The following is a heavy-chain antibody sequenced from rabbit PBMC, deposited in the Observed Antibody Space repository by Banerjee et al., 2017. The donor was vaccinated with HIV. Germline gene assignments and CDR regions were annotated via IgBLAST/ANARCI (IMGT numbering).Heavy chain of an antibody. CDR2: IYAGDGST. Sequence: QSLEESGGDLVKPGASLTLTCTASGFDFSSSYWICWVRQAPGKGLEWVACIYAGDGSTYYASWVNGRFTISRSTSLNTVDLKMTSLTAADTATYFCAREDYGIYGYGYFNLWGQGTLVTVS. D-gene: IGHD6-1*01. V-gene: IGHV1S43*01. CDR3: AREDYGIYGYGYFNL. CDR1: GFDFSSSYW. J-gene: IGHJ4*01.